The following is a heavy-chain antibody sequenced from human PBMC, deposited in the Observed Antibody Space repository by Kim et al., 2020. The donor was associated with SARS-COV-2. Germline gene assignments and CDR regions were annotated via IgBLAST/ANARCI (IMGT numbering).Heavy chain of an antibody. J-gene: IGHJ5*02. V-gene: IGHV3-33*06. CDR2: IWYDGSNK. Sequence: GGSLRLSCAASGFTFSSYGMHWVRQAPGKGLEWVAVIWYDGSNKYYADSVKGRFTISRDNSKNTLYLQMNSLRAEDTAVYYCAKDGWGSGDNWFDPWGQGTLVTVSS. CDR1: GFTFSSYG. D-gene: IGHD1-26*01. CDR3: AKDGWGSGDNWFDP.